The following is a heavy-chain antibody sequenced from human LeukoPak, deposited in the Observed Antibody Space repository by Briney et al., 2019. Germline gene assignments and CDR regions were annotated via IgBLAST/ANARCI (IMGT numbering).Heavy chain of an antibody. CDR1: GYTFTTYA. CDR3: ARAQSVNTVTHFDY. Sequence: ASVKVSCKASGYTFTTYAMNWVRQAPGQGLEWMGWINTNTGNPTYAQAFTGRFVFSLDTSVNTAYLQISSLKAEDTAVYYCARAQSVNTVTHFDYWGQETLVTVSP. CDR2: INTNTGNP. D-gene: IGHD4-17*01. V-gene: IGHV7-4-1*02. J-gene: IGHJ4*02.